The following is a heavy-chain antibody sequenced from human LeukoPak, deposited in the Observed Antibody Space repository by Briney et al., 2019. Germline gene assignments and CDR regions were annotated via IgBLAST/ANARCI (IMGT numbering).Heavy chain of an antibody. CDR1: GFTFRSFE. J-gene: IGHJ4*02. D-gene: IGHD3-10*01. Sequence: GGSLRLSCAASGFTFRSFEMNWVRQAPGKGLECLSYISGDGTTIQYADSVRGRFTVSRDNAKNSLYLQMDSLSAEDTAVYYCASLRGVNRWGRGTLVTVSS. CDR3: ASLRGVNR. V-gene: IGHV3-48*03. CDR2: ISGDGTTI.